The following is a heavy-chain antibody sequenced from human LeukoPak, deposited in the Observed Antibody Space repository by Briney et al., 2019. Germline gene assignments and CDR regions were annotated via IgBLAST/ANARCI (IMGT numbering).Heavy chain of an antibody. D-gene: IGHD3-10*01. J-gene: IGHJ4*02. V-gene: IGHV1-46*01. CDR2: INPSGGST. CDR3: ARGYYGSGSYYGKKFDY. Sequence: ASVKVSCKASGYTFTSYYMHWVRQAPGQGLEWMGIINPSGGSTSYAQKFQGRVTMTRDTSTSTVYMELSSLRSGDTAVYYCARGYYGSGSYYGKKFDYWGQGTLVTVSS. CDR1: GYTFTSYY.